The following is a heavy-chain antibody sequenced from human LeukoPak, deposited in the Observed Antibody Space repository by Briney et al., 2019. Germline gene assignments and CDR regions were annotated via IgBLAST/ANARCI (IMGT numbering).Heavy chain of an antibody. CDR3: ARDSYGYSFDY. D-gene: IGHD5-18*01. Sequence: SETLSLTCTVSGGSISRYYWSWIRQPPGKGLEWIGYIYYSGSTNYNPSLKSRVTISVDTSKNQFSLKLSSVTAADTAVYYCARDSYGYSFDYWGQGTLVTVSS. J-gene: IGHJ4*02. V-gene: IGHV4-59*01. CDR2: IYYSGST. CDR1: GGSISRYY.